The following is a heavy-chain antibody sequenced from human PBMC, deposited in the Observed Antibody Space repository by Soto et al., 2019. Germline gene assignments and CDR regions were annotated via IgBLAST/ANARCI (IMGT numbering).Heavy chain of an antibody. CDR2: IYHSGST. J-gene: IGHJ4*02. CDR3: ARDMIVVVINSLFDY. Sequence: SETLSLTCAVSGGSISSSNWWSWVRQPPGKGLEWIGEIYHSGSTNYNPSLKSRVTISVDKSKNQFSLKLSSVTAEDTAVYYCARDMIVVVINSLFDYWGQGTLVTVSS. V-gene: IGHV4-4*02. D-gene: IGHD3-22*01. CDR1: GGSISSSNW.